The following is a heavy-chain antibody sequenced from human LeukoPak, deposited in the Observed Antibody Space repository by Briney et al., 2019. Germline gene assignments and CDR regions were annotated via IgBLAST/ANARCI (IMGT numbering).Heavy chain of an antibody. CDR3: ARDIGDYGDYGVGWFDP. D-gene: IGHD4-17*01. CDR2: IYTSGST. Sequence: PSQTLSLTCTVSGGSISSGSYYWSWIRQPAGKGLEWIGRIYTSGSTNYNPSLKSRVTISVDTSKNQFSLKLSSVTAADTAVYYCARDIGDYGDYGVGWFDPWGQGTLVTVSS. CDR1: GGSISSGSYY. V-gene: IGHV4-61*02. J-gene: IGHJ5*02.